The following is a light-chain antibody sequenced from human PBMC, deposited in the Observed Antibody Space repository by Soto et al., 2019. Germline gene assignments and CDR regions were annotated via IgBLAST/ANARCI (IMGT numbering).Light chain of an antibody. J-gene: IGKJ1*01. Sequence: EIAMTQSPATLSVSPGETATLSCRASQNVLTNLAWYQHKPGQAPRLLIYGASTRASGMPARFSGSGSGTEYTLTTAGLQSEDDAIYYCQQYIAWPRTFGQGTRVEI. V-gene: IGKV3-15*01. CDR1: QNVLTN. CDR2: GAS. CDR3: QQYIAWPRT.